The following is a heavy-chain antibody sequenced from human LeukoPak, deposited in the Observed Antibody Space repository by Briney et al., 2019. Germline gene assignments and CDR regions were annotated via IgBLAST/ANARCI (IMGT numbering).Heavy chain of an antibody. Sequence: GGSLRLSCAASGFTFSSYAMSCVRQAPGKGLECVSAISGSGGSTYYADSVKGRFTISRDNAKNSLYLQMNSLRAEDTAVYYCARVGYGVGSTYYDFWSSYFNFDYWGQGTLVTVSS. CDR1: GFTFSSYA. J-gene: IGHJ4*02. D-gene: IGHD3-3*01. CDR3: ARVGYGVGSTYYDFWSSYFNFDY. V-gene: IGHV3-23*01. CDR2: ISGSGGST.